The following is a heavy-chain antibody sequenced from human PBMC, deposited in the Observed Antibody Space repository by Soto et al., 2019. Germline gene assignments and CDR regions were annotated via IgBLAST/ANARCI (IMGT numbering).Heavy chain of an antibody. D-gene: IGHD5-12*01. CDR2: IYYSGST. Sequence: SETLSLTCTVSGGSISSGDYYWSWIRQPPGKGLEWIGYIYYSGSTNYNPSLKSRVTISVDTSKNQFSLKLSSVTAADTAVYYCATEMATIMGYDYWGQGTLVTVSS. CDR1: GGSISSGDYY. CDR3: ATEMATIMGYDY. J-gene: IGHJ4*02. V-gene: IGHV4-61*08.